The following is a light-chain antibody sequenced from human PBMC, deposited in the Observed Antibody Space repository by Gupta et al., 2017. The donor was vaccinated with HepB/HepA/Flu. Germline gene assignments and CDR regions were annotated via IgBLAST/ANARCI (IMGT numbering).Light chain of an antibody. J-gene: IGLJ3*02. CDR1: SSNIGNNY. CDR3: GTWDSSMSVWV. CDR2: QNN. V-gene: IGLV1-51*02. Sequence: QSVLTQPPSASAAPGQKVTISCSGSSSNIGNNYVSWYQHLPGTAPKLLIFQNNKRPSGIPDRFSGSKSGTSATLGVTGLQAGDEADYYCGTWDSSMSVWVFGGGTKVTVL.